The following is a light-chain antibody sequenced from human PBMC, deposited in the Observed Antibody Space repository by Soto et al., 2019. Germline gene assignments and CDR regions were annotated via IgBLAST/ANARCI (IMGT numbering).Light chain of an antibody. CDR2: FAS. V-gene: IGKV2-28*01. CDR1: QSLLHSNGNNF. J-gene: IGKJ4*01. Sequence: EIVLTQSPLSLPVTPGEPASISCRSSQSLLHSNGNNFLDWFVQKPGQSPQLLISFASSRASGVPDRFSGFGSGTDFTLQISRVEAEDVGIYYCMQALQFPLTFGGGTKVEI. CDR3: MQALQFPLT.